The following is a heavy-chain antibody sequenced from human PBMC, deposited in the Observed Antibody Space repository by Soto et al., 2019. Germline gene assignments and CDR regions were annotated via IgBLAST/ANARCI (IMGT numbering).Heavy chain of an antibody. J-gene: IGHJ5*02. CDR1: GFAFQTYT. CDR2: ITISGNYI. Sequence: EGQLVESGGGLVKPGGSLRLSCAASGFAFQTYTMEWLRQPPGKGLEWVSSITISGNYIYYADSVKGRFTISRDNGRNSVYLQMNSLRAEDTAVYYCAKVGVLRTNFRWFDLWGQGTQVTVSS. D-gene: IGHD2-8*01. V-gene: IGHV3-21*01. CDR3: AKVGVLRTNFRWFDL.